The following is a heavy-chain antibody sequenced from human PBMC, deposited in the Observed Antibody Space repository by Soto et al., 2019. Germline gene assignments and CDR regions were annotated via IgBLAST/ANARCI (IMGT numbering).Heavy chain of an antibody. Sequence: VQLVESGGGVVQPGRSLRLSCAASGFIFSSYGMHWVRQAPGKGLEWVAVVWYDGSNKYYTDSVKGRFTISRDNSKNTLYLQMNSLRAEDTAVYYCARDEYSSSSGLGFYWGQGTLVTVSS. V-gene: IGHV3-33*01. D-gene: IGHD6-6*01. J-gene: IGHJ4*02. CDR3: ARDEYSSSSGLGFY. CDR1: GFIFSSYG. CDR2: VWYDGSNK.